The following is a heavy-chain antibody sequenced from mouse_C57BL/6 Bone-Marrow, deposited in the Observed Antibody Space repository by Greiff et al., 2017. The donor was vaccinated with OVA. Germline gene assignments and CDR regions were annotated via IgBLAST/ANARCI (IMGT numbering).Heavy chain of an antibody. V-gene: IGHV1-69*01. Sequence: VKLQQPGAELVMPGASVKLSCKASGYTFTSYWMHWVKQRPGQGLEWIGEIDPSDSYTNYNQKFKGKSTLTVDKSSSTAYMQLSSLTSEDSAVYYCARKEGSSMDYWGQGTSVTVSS. CDR1: GYTFTSYW. J-gene: IGHJ4*01. CDR3: ARKEGSSMDY. CDR2: IDPSDSYT.